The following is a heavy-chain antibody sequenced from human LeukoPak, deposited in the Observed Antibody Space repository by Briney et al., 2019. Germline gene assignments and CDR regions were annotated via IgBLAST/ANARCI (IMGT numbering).Heavy chain of an antibody. D-gene: IGHD6-13*01. Sequence: PGGSLRLSCAASGFTFDDYAMHWVRQAPGKGLEWVSGISWNSGTIYYADSVKGRFTISRDDAKKSLYLQMNSLRSEDTALYYCAKRSAAGTVGYFDYWGQGTLVTVSS. V-gene: IGHV3-9*01. CDR1: GFTFDDYA. J-gene: IGHJ4*02. CDR3: AKRSAAGTVGYFDY. CDR2: ISWNSGTI.